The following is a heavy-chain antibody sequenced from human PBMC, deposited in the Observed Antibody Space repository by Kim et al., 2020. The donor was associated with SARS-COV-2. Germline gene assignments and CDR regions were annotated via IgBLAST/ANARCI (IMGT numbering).Heavy chain of an antibody. V-gene: IGHV3-30*04. D-gene: IGHD3-10*01. Sequence: GGSLRLSCAASGFTFSSYAMHWVRQAPGKGLEWVAVISYDGSNKYYADSVKGRFTISRDNSKNTLYLQMNSLRAEDTAVYYCARDYGSGSLAYYGMDVWGQGTTVTVSS. CDR3: ARDYGSGSLAYYGMDV. J-gene: IGHJ6*02. CDR2: ISYDGSNK. CDR1: GFTFSSYA.